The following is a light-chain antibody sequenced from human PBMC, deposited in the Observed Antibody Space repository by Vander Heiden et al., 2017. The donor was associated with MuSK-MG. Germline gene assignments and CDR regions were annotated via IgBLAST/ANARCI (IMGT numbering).Light chain of an antibody. CDR1: RSNIGRNN. J-gene: IGLJ2*01. Sequence: QSVLPQPPSTSGTLGQRVTISCSGSRSNIGRNNVYWYQQLPGSAPRLLIYKNNQRPAGVPDRFSGSKSGTSASLAISGLRSEDEADYSCAAWDDGLSVVVFGGGTKLTVL. CDR3: AAWDDGLSVVV. CDR2: KNN. V-gene: IGLV1-47*01.